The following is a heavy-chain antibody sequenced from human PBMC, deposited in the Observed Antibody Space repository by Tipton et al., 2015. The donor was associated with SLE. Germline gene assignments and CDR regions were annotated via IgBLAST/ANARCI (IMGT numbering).Heavy chain of an antibody. CDR1: GFTFSNNW. V-gene: IGHV3-7*01. D-gene: IGHD1-26*01. Sequence: SLRLSCTASGFTFSNNWMTWVRQAPGKGLEWVAHIREDGSENFYVDSVRGRFAISRDTAKNSLYLQMNNLRVEETAVYYCAREYQGRFYVNGAFDVWGQGTMVTVSS. CDR3: AREYQGRFYVNGAFDV. J-gene: IGHJ3*01. CDR2: IREDGSEN.